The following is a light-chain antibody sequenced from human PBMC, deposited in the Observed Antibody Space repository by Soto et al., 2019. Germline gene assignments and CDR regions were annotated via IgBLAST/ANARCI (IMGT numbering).Light chain of an antibody. Sequence: DIQMTQSPSTLSASVGDRDTITCRASQSISGWLAWYQQKPGKAPNLLIFKASSLDSGVPSRFSSSGSGTEFTLTISSLQPDDFATYYCQQFNNYPWTFGRGTRVEF. CDR3: QQFNNYPWT. CDR1: QSISGW. V-gene: IGKV1-5*03. J-gene: IGKJ1*01. CDR2: KAS.